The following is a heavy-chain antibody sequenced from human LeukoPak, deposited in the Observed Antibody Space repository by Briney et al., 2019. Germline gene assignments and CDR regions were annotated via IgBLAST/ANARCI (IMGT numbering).Heavy chain of an antibody. D-gene: IGHD2-15*01. CDR1: GFTFSSYA. Sequence: GGSLRLSCAASGFTFSSYAMHWVRQAPGKGLEWVAVISYEGSNKYYADSVKGRFTISRDNSKNTLYLQMNSLRAEDTAVYYCARVSIRYCSGGSCPYYFDFWGQGTLVTVSS. V-gene: IGHV3-30*04. CDR2: ISYEGSNK. CDR3: ARVSIRYCSGGSCPYYFDF. J-gene: IGHJ4*02.